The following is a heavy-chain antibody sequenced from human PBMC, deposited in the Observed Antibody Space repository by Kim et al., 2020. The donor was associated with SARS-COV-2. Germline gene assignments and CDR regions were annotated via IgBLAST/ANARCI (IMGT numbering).Heavy chain of an antibody. CDR1: GFTFSSYA. CDR2: ISSNGGST. J-gene: IGHJ5*02. D-gene: IGHD3-9*01. CDR3: VKSGGRWLPDGSGFDP. Sequence: GSLRLSCSDSGFTFSSYAMHWVRQAPGKGLEYVSAISSNGGSTYYADSVKGRFTISRDNSKNTLYLQMSSLRAEDTAVYFCVKSGGRWLPDGSGFDPWGQVPLVTVSS. V-gene: IGHV3-64D*06.